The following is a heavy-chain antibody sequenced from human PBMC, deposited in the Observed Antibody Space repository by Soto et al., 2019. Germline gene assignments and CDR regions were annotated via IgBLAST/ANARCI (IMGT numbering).Heavy chain of an antibody. Sequence: QVQLVQSGAEVKKPGASVKVSCKASGYTFTSYYMHWVRQAPGQGLEWMGIITPSGGSTSYAQKFQGRVTMTRDTSTSTVYMELSSLRSEDTAVYYCAREGGLWFGEFFSYYGMDVWGQGTTVTVSS. CDR2: ITPSGGST. CDR1: GYTFTSYY. J-gene: IGHJ6*02. V-gene: IGHV1-46*01. CDR3: AREGGLWFGEFFSYYGMDV. D-gene: IGHD3-10*01.